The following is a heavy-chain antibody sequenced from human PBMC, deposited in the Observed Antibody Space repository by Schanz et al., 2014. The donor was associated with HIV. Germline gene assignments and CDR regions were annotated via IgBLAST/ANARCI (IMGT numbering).Heavy chain of an antibody. Sequence: EVQLAESGGGLVKPGGSLRLSCTASGFTFSTYTMNWVRKAPGKGLEWVSSIDTRSNYKYYADSVMGRFTISRDNAKNSLYLQMNSLRAEDSAIYYCARRRADQKTFDYWGQGALVTVSS. D-gene: IGHD2-2*01. J-gene: IGHJ4*02. V-gene: IGHV3-21*01. CDR3: ARRRADQKTFDY. CDR1: GFTFSTYT. CDR2: IDTRSNYK.